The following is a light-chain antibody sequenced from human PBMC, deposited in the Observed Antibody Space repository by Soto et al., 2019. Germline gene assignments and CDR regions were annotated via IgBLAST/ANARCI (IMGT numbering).Light chain of an antibody. CDR3: TSYVGRDTGV. V-gene: IGLV2-8*01. CDR2: EVS. Sequence: QSALTQPPSASGSPGQSVTISCTGTSSDIGAYNYVSWYQQYPGKAPKLMIYEVSKRPSGVPDRFSGSKSGNTASLTVSGLQTEDEADYYCTSYVGRDTGVFGGGTKVTVL. CDR1: SSDIGAYNY. J-gene: IGLJ3*02.